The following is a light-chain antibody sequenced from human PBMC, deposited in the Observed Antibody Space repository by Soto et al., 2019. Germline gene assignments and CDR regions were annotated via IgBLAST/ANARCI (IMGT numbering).Light chain of an antibody. Sequence: QSVLTQPPSASGSPGQSVTISCTGNSSDVGGYNYVSWYQQHPGRAPKLMIYEVSKRPSGVPDRFSGSKSGNTASLTVSGLQAEDEADYYCCSYAGDSTPYVFGTGTKVTVL. J-gene: IGLJ1*01. V-gene: IGLV2-8*01. CDR3: CSYAGDSTPYV. CDR1: SSDVGGYNY. CDR2: EVS.